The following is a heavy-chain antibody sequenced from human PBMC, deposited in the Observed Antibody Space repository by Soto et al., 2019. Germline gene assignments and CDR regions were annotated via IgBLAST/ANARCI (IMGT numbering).Heavy chain of an antibody. D-gene: IGHD2-2*01. CDR1: GGTFSSYT. J-gene: IGHJ4*02. Sequence: SVKVSCKASGGTFSSYTISWVRQAPGQGLEWMGRIIPILGIANYAQKFQGRVTITADKSTSTAYMELSSLRSEDTAVYYCARSPTLHSSLGYCSSTSCYYYFDYWGQGTLVTVSS. V-gene: IGHV1-69*02. CDR3: ARSPTLHSSLGYCSSTSCYYYFDY. CDR2: IIPILGIA.